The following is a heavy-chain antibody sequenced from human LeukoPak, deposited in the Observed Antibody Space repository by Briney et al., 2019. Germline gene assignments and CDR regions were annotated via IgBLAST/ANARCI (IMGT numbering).Heavy chain of an antibody. J-gene: IGHJ4*01. CDR2: IKSKTNGGTS. CDR3: TTHSVTATGSHF. CDR1: GFTFTNAW. D-gene: IGHD3-9*01. Sequence: PGGSLRLSCVASGFTFTNAWMTWVRQSPGMGLEWVGRIKSKTNGGTSDYAAPVKGRFTISRDDSKNTLYLQMNSLKPEDTAVYYCTTHSVTATGSHFWGQGAQVTVSS. V-gene: IGHV3-15*07.